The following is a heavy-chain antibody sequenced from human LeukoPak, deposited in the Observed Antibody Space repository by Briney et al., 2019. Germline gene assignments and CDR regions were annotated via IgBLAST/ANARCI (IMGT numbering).Heavy chain of an antibody. D-gene: IGHD1-26*01. CDR3: AREGYSYAFEN. Sequence: GGSLRLSCAASGFTFSSYGMHWVRQAPGKGLEWVAVIWYDGSKKNYADSVKGRFTISRDNSKNMVNLQMNSLRAEDTAVYYCAREGYSYAFENWGQGALVTVSS. V-gene: IGHV3-33*08. CDR2: IWYDGSKK. CDR1: GFTFSSYG. J-gene: IGHJ4*02.